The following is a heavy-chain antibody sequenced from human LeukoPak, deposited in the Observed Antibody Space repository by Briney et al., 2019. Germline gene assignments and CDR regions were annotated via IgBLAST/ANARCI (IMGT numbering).Heavy chain of an antibody. V-gene: IGHV1-2*02. CDR3: ARDLGGTDDAFDI. CDR1: GYTFTGYY. Sequence: ASVKVSXKASGYTFTGYYMHWVRQAPGQGLEWMGWINPNSGGTNYAQKFQGRVTMTRDTSISTAYMELSRLRSDDTAVYYCARDLGGTDDAFDIWGQGTMVTVSS. CDR2: INPNSGGT. D-gene: IGHD1-26*01. J-gene: IGHJ3*02.